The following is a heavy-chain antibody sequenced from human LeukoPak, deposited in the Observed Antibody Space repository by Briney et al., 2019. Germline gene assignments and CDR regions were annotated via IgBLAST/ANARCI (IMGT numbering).Heavy chain of an antibody. V-gene: IGHV3-23*01. Sequence: GGSLRLSCAASGFTFSSYAMSWVRQAPGKGLEWVSSISGSGNRTYYADSVKGRFTISRDNSKNTLYLQVNSLRAEDTAVYYCAKGGKWDVTPFDYWGQGTLVTVSS. CDR2: ISGSGNRT. CDR1: GFTFSSYA. D-gene: IGHD1-26*01. J-gene: IGHJ4*02. CDR3: AKGGKWDVTPFDY.